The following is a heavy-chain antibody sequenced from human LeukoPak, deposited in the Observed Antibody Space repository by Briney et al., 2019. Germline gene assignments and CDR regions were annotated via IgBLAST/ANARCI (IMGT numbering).Heavy chain of an antibody. CDR3: ARDADSSGFHDAFDF. Sequence: PGGSLRLSCAASGFTFSNAWMNWVRQAPGKGLEWVSSISSSSSYIYYADSVKGRFTISRDNAKNSLYLQMNSLRAEDTAMYYCARDADSSGFHDAFDFWGQGTTVTVSS. V-gene: IGHV3-21*01. CDR2: ISSSSSYI. D-gene: IGHD3-22*01. J-gene: IGHJ3*01. CDR1: GFTFSNAW.